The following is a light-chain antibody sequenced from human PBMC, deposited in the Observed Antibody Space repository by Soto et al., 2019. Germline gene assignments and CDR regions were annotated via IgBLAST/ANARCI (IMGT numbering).Light chain of an antibody. CDR1: TGAVTNGHY. J-gene: IGLJ1*01. CDR3: LLPYTGPYV. V-gene: IGLV7-46*01. CDR2: DTT. Sequence: AGGTHEPSLTSARGGTVTAACGSSTGAVTNGHYPYWFQQKPGQAPRTLIYDTTNRHSWTPARFSGSLLWGKAALTLSGAQTADEAEYYCLLPYTGPYVFGTGTKATGL.